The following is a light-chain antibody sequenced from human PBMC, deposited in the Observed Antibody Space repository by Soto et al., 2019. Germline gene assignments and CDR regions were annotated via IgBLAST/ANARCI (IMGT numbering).Light chain of an antibody. J-gene: IGKJ1*01. Sequence: EIVMTQSPATLSVSPGERATLSCRAGQSISNNLAWYQQKPGQAPRLLIYGASTRATGIPARFTGSGSGTEFTLTISSLQSEDFAVYYCQQYSNWPRTCGQGTKVEIK. CDR3: QQYSNWPRT. CDR2: GAS. V-gene: IGKV3-15*01. CDR1: QSISNN.